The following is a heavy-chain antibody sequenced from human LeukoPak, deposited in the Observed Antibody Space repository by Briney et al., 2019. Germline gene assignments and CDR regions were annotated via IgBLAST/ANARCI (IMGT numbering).Heavy chain of an antibody. D-gene: IGHD6-19*01. V-gene: IGHV1-69*10. CDR3: ARDVLIAVAGTADY. CDR1: GGTFSSYA. CDR2: IIPIFGIA. Sequence: GASVKVSCKASGGTFSSYAVSWVRQAPGQGLEWMGGIIPIFGIANYAQKLQGRVTMTTDTSTSTAYMELRSLGSDDTAVYYCARDVLIAVAGTADYWGQGTLVTVSS. J-gene: IGHJ4*02.